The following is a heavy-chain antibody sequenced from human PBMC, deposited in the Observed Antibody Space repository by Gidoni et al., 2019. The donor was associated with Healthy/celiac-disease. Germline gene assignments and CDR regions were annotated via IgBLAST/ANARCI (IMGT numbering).Heavy chain of an antibody. D-gene: IGHD4-17*01. CDR1: GYSISSGYY. V-gene: IGHV4-38-2*02. CDR2: IYHSGST. CDR3: ARDFKVTTASL. Sequence: QVQLQESGPGLVKLSETLSLTCAVSGYSISSGYYWGWIRQPPGKGLEWIGSIYHSGSTDYNPSLKSRVTISVDTSKNQFSLKLSSVTAADTAVYYCARDFKVTTASLWGQGTMVTVSS. J-gene: IGHJ3*01.